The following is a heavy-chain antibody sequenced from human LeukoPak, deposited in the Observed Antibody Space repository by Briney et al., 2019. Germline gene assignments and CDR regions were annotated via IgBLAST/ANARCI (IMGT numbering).Heavy chain of an antibody. J-gene: IGHJ6*03. CDR3: ARESGGCSGGSCPFDYYYYYYMDV. D-gene: IGHD2-15*01. CDR2: INHSGST. Sequence: SETLSLTCAVYGGSFSGYYWSWIRQPPGKGLEWIGEINHSGSTNYNPSLKSRVTMSVDTSKNQFSLKLSSVTAADTAVYYCARESGGCSGGSCPFDYYYYYYMDVWGKGTTVTVSS. CDR1: GGSFSGYY. V-gene: IGHV4-34*01.